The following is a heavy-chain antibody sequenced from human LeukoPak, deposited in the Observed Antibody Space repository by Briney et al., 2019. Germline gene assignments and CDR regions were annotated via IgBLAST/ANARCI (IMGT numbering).Heavy chain of an antibody. V-gene: IGHV4-38-2*02. CDR3: ARAETYSSGWYDPFFDY. Sequence: PSETLSLTCTVSTYSISSGYYWGWIRRPPGKGLEWIESIYHSGSSYYNPSLKSRVTISVDTTKNQFSLKLRSVTAADTAVYHCARAETYSSGWYDPFFDYWGQGTLVTVST. D-gene: IGHD6-19*01. J-gene: IGHJ4*02. CDR2: IYHSGSS. CDR1: TYSISSGYY.